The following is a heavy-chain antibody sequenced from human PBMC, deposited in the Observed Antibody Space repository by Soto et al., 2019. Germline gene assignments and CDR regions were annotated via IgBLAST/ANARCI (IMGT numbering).Heavy chain of an antibody. D-gene: IGHD5-12*01. CDR2: IIPIFGTA. V-gene: IGHV1-69*13. CDR3: ARDEWYSGDDAEPIDY. CDR1: GATFSSYA. Sequence: SVTVSCKASGATFSSYAISWVRQAPGQGLEWMGGIIPIFGTANYAQKFQGRVTITADESTSTAYMELSSLRSEDTAVYYCARDEWYSGDDAEPIDYWGQRTPVTVSA. J-gene: IGHJ4*02.